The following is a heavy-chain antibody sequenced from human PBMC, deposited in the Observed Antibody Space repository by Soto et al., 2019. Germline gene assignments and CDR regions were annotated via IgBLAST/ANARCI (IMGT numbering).Heavy chain of an antibody. D-gene: IGHD4-4*01. Sequence: ETLSLTCAVSGYSISRGYYWGWIRQPPGKGLEWIGSIYHSGNTYYNPSLKSRVIVSVDTSKNQFSLNLSSVTAADTAMYYCARASGDDYKSTEYFQLWGRGTLVTVSS. CDR3: ARASGDDYKSTEYFQL. CDR2: IYHSGNT. CDR1: GYSISRGYY. V-gene: IGHV4-38-2*01. J-gene: IGHJ1*01.